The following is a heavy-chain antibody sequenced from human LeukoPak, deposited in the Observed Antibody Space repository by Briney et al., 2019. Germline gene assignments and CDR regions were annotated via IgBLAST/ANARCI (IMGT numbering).Heavy chain of an antibody. V-gene: IGHV4-39*01. CDR3: ASTYSSGWFRAPYYFDC. CDR1: GGSISSSSYY. D-gene: IGHD6-19*01. J-gene: IGHJ4*02. Sequence: SETLSLTCTVSGGSISSSSYYWGWIRQPPGKGLEWIGSIYYSGSTYYNPSLKSRVTISVDTSKNQFSLKLSSVTAADTAVYYCASTYSSGWFRAPYYFDCWGQGTLVTVSS. CDR2: IYYSGST.